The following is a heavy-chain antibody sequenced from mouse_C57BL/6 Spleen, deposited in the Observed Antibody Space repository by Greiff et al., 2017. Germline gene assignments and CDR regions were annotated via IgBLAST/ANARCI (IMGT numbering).Heavy chain of an antibody. V-gene: IGHV14-1*01. D-gene: IGHD1-1*01. CDR1: GFNIKDYY. CDR3: THPYYGSSYFDY. J-gene: IGHJ2*01. CDR2: IDPEDGDT. Sequence: EVQLQQSGAELVRPGASVKLSCTASGFNIKDYYMHWVKQRPEQGLEWIGRIDPEDGDTEYAPKFQGKATMTADTSSNTAYLQLSSLTSEDTAVYYCTHPYYGSSYFDYGGQGTTLTVSS.